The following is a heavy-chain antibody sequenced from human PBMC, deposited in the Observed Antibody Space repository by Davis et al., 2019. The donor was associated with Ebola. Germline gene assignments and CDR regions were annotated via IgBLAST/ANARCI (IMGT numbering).Heavy chain of an antibody. V-gene: IGHV3-74*01. J-gene: IGHJ4*02. CDR1: GFTFSSHW. CDR3: ARELYSSGWYMRDY. D-gene: IGHD6-19*01. Sequence: GESLKISCAASGFTFSSHWMHWVRQVPGKGLVWVSRINGDGSRTNYADSVKGRFTISRDNAKNTLSLQMNSLRAEDTAVYYCARELYSSGWYMRDYWGQGTLVTVSS. CDR2: INGDGSRT.